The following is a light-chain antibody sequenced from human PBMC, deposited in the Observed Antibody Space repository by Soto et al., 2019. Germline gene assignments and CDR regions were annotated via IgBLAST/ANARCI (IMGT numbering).Light chain of an antibody. Sequence: MTQSPSTLSASVGDTVTVTCRASQSVSGWLAWYQQKPGQAPRLLIYGASTRATGIPARFSGSGSGTEFTLTISSLQSEDFAVYYCQQYNNWPATFGGGTKVDIK. CDR2: GAS. V-gene: IGKV3-15*01. CDR3: QQYNNWPAT. CDR1: QSVSGW. J-gene: IGKJ4*01.